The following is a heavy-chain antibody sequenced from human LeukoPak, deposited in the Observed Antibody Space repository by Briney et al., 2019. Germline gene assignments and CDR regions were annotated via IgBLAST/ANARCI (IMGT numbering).Heavy chain of an antibody. CDR3: AKDFSWSGYSYSDY. CDR1: GFTFSSYA. J-gene: IGHJ4*02. D-gene: IGHD5-18*01. V-gene: IGHV3-23*01. CDR2: ISGSGGST. Sequence: PGGSLRLSCAASGFTFSSYAMSWVRQAPGKGLEWVSAISGSGGSTYYADSVKGRFTISRDNSKNTLYLQMNSLRAEDTAVYYCAKDFSWSGYSYSDYWGQGTLVTVSS.